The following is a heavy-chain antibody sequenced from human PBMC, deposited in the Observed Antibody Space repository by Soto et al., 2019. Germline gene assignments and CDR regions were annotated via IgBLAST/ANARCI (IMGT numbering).Heavy chain of an antibody. CDR2: ISAYNGNT. V-gene: IGHV1-18*01. CDR1: GYTFTSYG. J-gene: IGHJ6*03. Sequence: ASVKVSCKASGYTFTSYGISWVRQAPGQGLEWMGWISAYNGNTNYAQKLQGRVTMTTDTSTSTAYMELRSLRSDDTAVYYCARDCLPPCRLEWLHGGSTEDPSSSDYYYYMDVWGKGTTVTVSS. D-gene: IGHD3-3*01. CDR3: ARDCLPPCRLEWLHGGSTEDPSSSDYYYYMDV.